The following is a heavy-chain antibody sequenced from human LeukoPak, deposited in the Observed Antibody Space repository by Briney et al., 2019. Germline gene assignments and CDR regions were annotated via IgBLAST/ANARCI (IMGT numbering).Heavy chain of an antibody. CDR2: ISDDGSNQ. Sequence: PGGSLRLSCVTSGISFSSFWMHWVRQAPGKGLVWVSRISDDGSNQTYADSVKGRFTISRDNAKNTLSLQMNSLRVEDTAVYYCATGTRHCSGGSYYTPYDYWGQGILVTVSS. J-gene: IGHJ4*02. CDR3: ATGTRHCSGGSYYTPYDY. CDR1: GISFSSFW. V-gene: IGHV3-74*01. D-gene: IGHD2-15*01.